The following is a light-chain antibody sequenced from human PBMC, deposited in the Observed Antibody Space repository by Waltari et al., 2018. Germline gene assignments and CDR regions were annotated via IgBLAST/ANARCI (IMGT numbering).Light chain of an antibody. Sequence: QSALTQPASVSGSPGQSISLSCSGTNSDIGNFNLVSWYQRHPDKAPKLIIYEVNKRPSGVSHRFSVSKSCNTASLTISGLQAEDEADYYCFSYAGSKTYVFGPGTKVTVL. CDR2: EVN. CDR1: NSDIGNFNL. J-gene: IGLJ1*01. V-gene: IGLV2-23*02. CDR3: FSYAGSKTYV.